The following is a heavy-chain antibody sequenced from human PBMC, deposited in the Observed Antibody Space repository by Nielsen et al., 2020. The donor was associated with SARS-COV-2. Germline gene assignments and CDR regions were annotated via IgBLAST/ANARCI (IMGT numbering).Heavy chain of an antibody. J-gene: IGHJ4*02. V-gene: IGHV3-30*18. Sequence: GESLKISCAASGFTFSSYGMHWVRQAPGKGLEWVAVISYDGSNKYYADSVKGRFTISRDNSKNTLYLQMNSLRADDTAVYYCAKDHGPGAYSSGWYYDYWGQGTLVTVSS. CDR3: AKDHGPGAYSSGWYYDY. D-gene: IGHD6-19*01. CDR2: ISYDGSNK. CDR1: GFTFSSYG.